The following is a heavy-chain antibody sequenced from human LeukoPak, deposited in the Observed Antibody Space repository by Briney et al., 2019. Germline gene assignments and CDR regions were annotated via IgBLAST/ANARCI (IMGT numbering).Heavy chain of an antibody. CDR2: IYSGGST. J-gene: IGHJ4*02. CDR3: ARGNEYYDFWSGCFY. V-gene: IGHV3-66*01. Sequence: GGSLRLSCAASGFTVSSNYMSWVRQAPGKGLEWVSVIYSGGSTYYADSVKGRFTISRDNSKNTLYLQMNSLRAEDTAVYYCARGNEYYDFWSGCFYWGQGTLVTVSS. CDR1: GFTVSSNY. D-gene: IGHD3-3*01.